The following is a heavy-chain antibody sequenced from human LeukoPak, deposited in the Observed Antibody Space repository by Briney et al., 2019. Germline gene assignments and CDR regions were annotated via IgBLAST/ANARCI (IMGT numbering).Heavy chain of an antibody. CDR2: IGVAANT. J-gene: IGHJ6*02. CDR1: GFTFSSYD. Sequence: GGSLRLSCAASGFTFSSYDMHWVRQATGKGLEWVSAIGVAANTFYSGSVKGRFTISRDNAKNSLYLQMSNLRAEDTAVYFWARGGGLDVWGQGATVTVSS. CDR3: ARGGGLDV. D-gene: IGHD3-16*01. V-gene: IGHV3-13*01.